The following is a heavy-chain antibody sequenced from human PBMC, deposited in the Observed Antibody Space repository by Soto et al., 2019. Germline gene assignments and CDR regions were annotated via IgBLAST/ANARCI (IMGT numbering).Heavy chain of an antibody. Sequence: ASVKVSCKASGYTFTSYGISWVRQAPGQGPEWMGWISAYNDNTNYAQKLQGRVTMTTDTSTSTAYMELRSLRSDDTAVYYCASRSTMITFGGVIVIPDAFDIWGQGTMVTVSS. V-gene: IGHV1-18*01. D-gene: IGHD3-16*02. CDR2: ISAYNDNT. CDR1: GYTFTSYG. CDR3: ASRSTMITFGGVIVIPDAFDI. J-gene: IGHJ3*02.